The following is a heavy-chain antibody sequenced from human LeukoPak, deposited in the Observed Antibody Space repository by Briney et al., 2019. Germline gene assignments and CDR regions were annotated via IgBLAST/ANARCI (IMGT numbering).Heavy chain of an antibody. J-gene: IGHJ4*02. CDR1: GGSFSGYY. D-gene: IGHD6-19*01. CDR3: ARGEKQWLVWGFDY. V-gene: IGHV4-34*01. Sequence: SETLSLTCDVYGGSFSGYYWSWIRQPPEKGLEWIGEINHSGSTYYNPSLKSRVTISVDTSKNQFSLKLSSVTAADTAVYYCARGEKQWLVWGFDYWGQGTLVTVSS. CDR2: INHSGST.